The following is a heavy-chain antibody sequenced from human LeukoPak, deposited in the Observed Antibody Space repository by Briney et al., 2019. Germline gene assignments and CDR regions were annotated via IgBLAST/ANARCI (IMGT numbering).Heavy chain of an antibody. V-gene: IGHV1-69*04. CDR2: IIPILGIA. D-gene: IGHD1-26*01. CDR1: GYTFTSYY. CDR3: AGGGATQRGGDY. Sequence: SVKVSCKASGYTFTSYYMHWVRQAPGQGLEWMGRIIPILGIANYAQKFQGRVTITADKSTSTAYMELSSLRSEDTAVYYCAGGGATQRGGDYWGQGTLVTVSS. J-gene: IGHJ4*02.